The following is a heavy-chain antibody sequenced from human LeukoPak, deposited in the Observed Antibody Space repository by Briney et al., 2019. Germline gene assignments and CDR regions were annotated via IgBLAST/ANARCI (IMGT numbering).Heavy chain of an antibody. D-gene: IGHD3-10*01. J-gene: IGHJ4*02. CDR1: GFTVSSNY. Sequence: GGSLRLSCTASGFTVSSNYMTWIRQAPGKGLEWVSFIYSGGSTYYADSVKGRFTISRDNSKNTLYLQMNSPRAEDTAFYYCARGSYGSGSSWPFDYWGQGTLVTVSS. V-gene: IGHV3-53*01. CDR3: ARGSYGSGSSWPFDY. CDR2: IYSGGST.